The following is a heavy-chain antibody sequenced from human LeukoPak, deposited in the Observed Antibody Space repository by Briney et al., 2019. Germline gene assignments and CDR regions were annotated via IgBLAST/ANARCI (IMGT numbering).Heavy chain of an antibody. CDR2: VSASGGST. V-gene: IGHV3-23*01. Sequence: GGSLTLSCAASAFTFSSYAMSWVSQAPGRGGEWVSAVSASGGSTYYSDSVKGRSTISRDNPTDTLYLQTSSLRADDTAVYYCTKTLRESSGREYFDLWGRGTLVTVSS. J-gene: IGHJ2*01. CDR3: TKTLRESSGREYFDL. D-gene: IGHD6-19*01. CDR1: AFTFSSYA.